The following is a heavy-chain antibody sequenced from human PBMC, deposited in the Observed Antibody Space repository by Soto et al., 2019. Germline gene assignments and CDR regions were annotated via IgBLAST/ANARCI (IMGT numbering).Heavy chain of an antibody. Sequence: PGGSLRLSCAASGFTFSDYYMSWIRQAPGKGLEWVSYISSSGSTIYYADSVKGRFTISRDNAKNSLYLQMNSLRAEDTAVYYCARDYFPFYGGNSLSDAFDIWGQGTMVTVSS. J-gene: IGHJ3*02. CDR3: ARDYFPFYGGNSLSDAFDI. D-gene: IGHD4-17*01. CDR2: ISSSGSTI. V-gene: IGHV3-11*01. CDR1: GFTFSDYY.